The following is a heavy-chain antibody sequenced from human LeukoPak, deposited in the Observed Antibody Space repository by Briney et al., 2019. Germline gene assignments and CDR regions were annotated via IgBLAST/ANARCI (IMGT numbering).Heavy chain of an antibody. J-gene: IGHJ6*03. CDR1: GFTFDDYG. D-gene: IGHD2-15*01. Sequence: GGSLRLSCAASGFTFDDYGMSWVRQAPGKGLEWVSGINWNGGSTGYADSVKGRFTISRDNAKNSLYLQMNSLRAEDTALYYCARVGDCSGGSCYSYYYYMDVWGKGTTVTVSS. CDR2: INWNGGST. V-gene: IGHV3-20*04. CDR3: ARVGDCSGGSCYSYYYYMDV.